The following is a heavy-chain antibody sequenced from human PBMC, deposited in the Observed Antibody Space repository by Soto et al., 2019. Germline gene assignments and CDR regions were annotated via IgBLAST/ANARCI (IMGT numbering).Heavy chain of an antibody. D-gene: IGHD3-22*01. J-gene: IGHJ4*02. CDR1: GFTFTRYS. CDR2: ISSTTNYI. V-gene: IGHV3-21*04. Sequence: GGSLRLSCAASGFTFTRYSMNWVRQAPGKGLEWVSSISSTTNYIYYADSMKGRFTVSRDNAKNSVYLEMNSLSAEDTAVYYCARDEYYYASSGYYRFDQWGQGTLVTVSS. CDR3: ARDEYYYASSGYYRFDQ.